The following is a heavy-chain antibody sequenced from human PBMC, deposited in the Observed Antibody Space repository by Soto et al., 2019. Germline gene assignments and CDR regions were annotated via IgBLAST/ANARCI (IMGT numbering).Heavy chain of an antibody. Sequence: GGSLRLSCAASGFTFGTTDMSWVRQAPGEGLEWVSTIDGSGGITYYADSVKGRFTISRDNSRNTVYLQMNSLRGDDTALYYCVKNSGWFSTWGQGALVTVSS. J-gene: IGHJ5*02. CDR1: GFTFGTTD. V-gene: IGHV3-23*01. CDR2: IDGSGGIT. D-gene: IGHD6-19*01. CDR3: VKNSGWFST.